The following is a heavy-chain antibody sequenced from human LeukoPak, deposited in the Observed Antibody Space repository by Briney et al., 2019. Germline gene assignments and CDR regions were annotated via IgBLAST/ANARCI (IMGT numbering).Heavy chain of an antibody. CDR3: ARGGVDIMNTGIWKPLEF. Sequence: PVASVKVSCKASGYTFTGYYMHWVRQAPGQGLEWMGWINPNSGGANYAQKFQGGVTMTTDASITTAYMELRRLRSDDTAVYYCARGGVDIMNTGIWKPLEFWGQGTLITVSS. D-gene: IGHD3-16*01. CDR1: GYTFTGYY. CDR2: INPNSGGA. V-gene: IGHV1-2*02. J-gene: IGHJ4*01.